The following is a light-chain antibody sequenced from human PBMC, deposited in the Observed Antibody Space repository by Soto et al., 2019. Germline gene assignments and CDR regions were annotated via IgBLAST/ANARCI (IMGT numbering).Light chain of an antibody. CDR1: QSISSW. J-gene: IGKJ2*01. Sequence: DIQMTQSPSTLSASVGDRVTITCRASQSISSWLAWYQQKPGKAPKLLIYDASSLESGVPSRFSGSGSGIEFTLTISSLQPDDFATYYCQQYNSYSLPYTFGQGTKLEIK. CDR3: QQYNSYSLPYT. CDR2: DAS. V-gene: IGKV1-5*01.